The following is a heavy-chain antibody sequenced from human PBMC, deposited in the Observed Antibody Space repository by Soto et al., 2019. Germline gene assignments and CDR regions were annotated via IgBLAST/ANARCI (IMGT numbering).Heavy chain of an antibody. J-gene: IGHJ4*02. D-gene: IGHD3-22*01. V-gene: IGHV4-31*03. CDR1: GGSISSGGYY. Sequence: QVQLQESGPGLVKPSQTLSLTCTVSGGSISSGGYYWSWIRQHPGKGLEWIGYIYYSGSTYYNPSLKSRVTISVDTSKNQFSLKLSSVTAADTAVYYCAREMGGDYYDSSGYSTWGQGTLVTVSS. CDR3: AREMGGDYYDSSGYST. CDR2: IYYSGST.